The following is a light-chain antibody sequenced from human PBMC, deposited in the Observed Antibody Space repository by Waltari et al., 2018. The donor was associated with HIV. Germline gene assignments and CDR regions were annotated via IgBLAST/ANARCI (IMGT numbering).Light chain of an antibody. V-gene: IGLV1-44*01. Sequence: QSVLTQSPSASATPGQTVTISCAGGNSNIGTYSVNWYQHLPGTAPKTLLYTRHQRPSGVPHRFSGSVSGTSASLTITGLQPADEAYYYCASWDDTFNGPVFGGGTKLTVL. CDR1: NSNIGTYS. CDR2: TRH. J-gene: IGLJ3*02. CDR3: ASWDDTFNGPV.